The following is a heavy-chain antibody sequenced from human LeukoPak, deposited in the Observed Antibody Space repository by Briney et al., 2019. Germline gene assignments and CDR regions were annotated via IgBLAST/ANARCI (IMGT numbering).Heavy chain of an antibody. D-gene: IGHD6-19*01. CDR2: IYYSGST. Sequence: SETLSLTCTVSGGSISSSSYYWGWIRQPPGKGLEWIGSIYYSGSTNYNPSLKSRVTISVDTSKNQFSLKLSSVTAADTAVYYCARADSSGCHPLDYWGQGTLVTVSS. CDR3: ARADSSGCHPLDY. V-gene: IGHV4-39*07. CDR1: GGSISSSSYY. J-gene: IGHJ4*02.